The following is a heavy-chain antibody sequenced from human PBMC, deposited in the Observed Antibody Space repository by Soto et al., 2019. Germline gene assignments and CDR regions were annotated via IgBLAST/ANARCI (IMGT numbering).Heavy chain of an antibody. D-gene: IGHD5-18*01. V-gene: IGHV5-51*01. CDR2: IYPGDSDT. J-gene: IGHJ6*02. CDR1: GYSFTSYW. CDR3: ARGSYGYYYYYGMDV. Sequence: GESLKISCQGSGYSFTSYWIGWVRQMPGKGLEWMGIIYPGDSDTRYSPSFQGQVTISADKSISTAYLQWSSLKASDTAMYYCARGSYGYYYYYGMDVWGQGTTVTVSS.